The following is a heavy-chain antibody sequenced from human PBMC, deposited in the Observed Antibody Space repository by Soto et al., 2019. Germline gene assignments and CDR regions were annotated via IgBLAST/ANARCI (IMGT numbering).Heavy chain of an antibody. Sequence: EVQLVESGGGLVQPGGSLRLSCAASGFTFSAHYMDWVRQAPGKGLEWVGRIKNKANSYTTEYAASVEVRFTISREDSQNSRYLQMNSRKTEDTAVYYCARVSLVGPSGGRYFDYWGQGSQVAVSS. CDR1: GFTFSAHY. J-gene: IGHJ4*02. CDR2: IKNKANSYTT. CDR3: ARVSLVGPSGGRYFDY. V-gene: IGHV3-72*01. D-gene: IGHD1-26*01.